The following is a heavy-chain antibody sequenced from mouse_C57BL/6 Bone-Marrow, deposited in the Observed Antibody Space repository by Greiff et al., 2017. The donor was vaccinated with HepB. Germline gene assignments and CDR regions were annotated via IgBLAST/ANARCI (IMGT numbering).Heavy chain of an antibody. CDR3: ARYSNYEHWYFDV. V-gene: IGHV5-16*01. CDR2: INYDGSST. D-gene: IGHD2-5*01. Sequence: EVQLVESEGGLVQPGSSMKLSCTASGFTFSDYYMAWVPQVPEKGLEWVANINYDGSSTYYLDSLKSRFIISRDNAKNILYLQMSSLKSEDTATYYCARYSNYEHWYFDVWGTGTTVTVSS. J-gene: IGHJ1*03. CDR1: GFTFSDYY.